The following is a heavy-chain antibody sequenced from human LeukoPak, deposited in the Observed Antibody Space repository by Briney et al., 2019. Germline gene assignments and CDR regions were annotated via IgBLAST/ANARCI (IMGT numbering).Heavy chain of an antibody. D-gene: IGHD3-3*01. CDR3: ARGRSRDFWSGYHYYYYGMDV. J-gene: IGHJ6*02. V-gene: IGHV4-34*01. CDR1: GGSFSGYY. CDR2: INHSGST. Sequence: SGTLSLTCAVYGGSFSGYYWSWIRQPPGEGLEWIGEINHSGSTNYNPSLKSRVTISVDTSKNQFSLKLSSVTAADTAVYYCARGRSRDFWSGYHYYYYGMDVWGQGTTVTVSS.